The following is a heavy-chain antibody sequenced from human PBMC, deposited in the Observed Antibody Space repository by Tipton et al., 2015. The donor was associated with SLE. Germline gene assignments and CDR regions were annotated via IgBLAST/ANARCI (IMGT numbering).Heavy chain of an antibody. CDR2: INHSGST. Sequence: TLSLTCAVYGGSFIGYYWTWIRQPPGKGLEWIGEINHSGSTNYNPSLKSRVTISVDTSKNQFSLKLNSVTAADTALYSCVENGWYCLEVWGQGIMVTVSS. CDR1: GGSFIGYY. J-gene: IGHJ3*01. V-gene: IGHV4-34*01. CDR3: VENGWYCLEV. D-gene: IGHD6-19*01.